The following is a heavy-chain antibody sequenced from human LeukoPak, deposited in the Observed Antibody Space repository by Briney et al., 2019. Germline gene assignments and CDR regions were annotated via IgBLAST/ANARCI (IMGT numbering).Heavy chain of an antibody. J-gene: IGHJ4*02. CDR3: ATDAGSCPFDH. CDR1: GFTFSSYG. V-gene: IGHV3-33*01. CDR2: IWHDGSNR. D-gene: IGHD6-13*01. Sequence: PGGSRRLSCAASGFTFSSYGMHWVRQAPGKGLEWVAVIWHDGSNRNYGDSVKGRFTISRDNSENTLYLQMDSLRAEDTAVYYCATDAGSCPFDHWGQGTLVTVST.